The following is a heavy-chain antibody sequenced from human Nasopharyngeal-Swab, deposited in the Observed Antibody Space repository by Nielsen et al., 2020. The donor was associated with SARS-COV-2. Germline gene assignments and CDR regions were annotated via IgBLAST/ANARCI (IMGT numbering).Heavy chain of an antibody. CDR1: GFTFSNAW. D-gene: IGHD1-14*01. CDR3: TRHNGSGSDDY. CDR2: IKSKTDGGTT. Sequence: GESLKISCAASGFTFSNAWMSWVRQAPGKGLEWVGRIKSKTDGGTTDYAAPVKGRFTISRDDSKNTLYLQMNSLKTEDTAVYYCTRHNGSGSDDYWGQGTLVTVSS. V-gene: IGHV3-15*01. J-gene: IGHJ4*02.